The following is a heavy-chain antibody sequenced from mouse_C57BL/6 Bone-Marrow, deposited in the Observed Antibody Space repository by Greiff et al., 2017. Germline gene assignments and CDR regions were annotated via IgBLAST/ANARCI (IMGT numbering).Heavy chain of an antibody. J-gene: IGHJ3*01. CDR3: GKAPNFYRSAWFAY. CDR2: IRNKANGYTT. CDR1: GFTFPDYY. D-gene: IGHD1-1*01. Sequence: EVKLVESGGGLVQPGASLRLSCAASGFTFPDYYMSWVRQPPGKAPAWLAFIRNKANGYTTEYTASVKGRFTISRDNSQDILYLQMNTLRAEDRASYYCGKAPNFYRSAWFAYWGQGTLVPVSA. V-gene: IGHV7-4*01.